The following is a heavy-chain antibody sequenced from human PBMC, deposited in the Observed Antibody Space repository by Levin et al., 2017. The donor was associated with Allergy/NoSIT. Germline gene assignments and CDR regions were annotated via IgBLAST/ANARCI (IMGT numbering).Heavy chain of an antibody. Sequence: GGSLRLSYIFSGFTFSNYNMNWVRQAPGKGLQWVSYITSGSDTIHYADSVRGRFTVSRDNARNSLYLQMNSLRDEDTAVYYCAGPIGRKSGSSSGFWGQGTLVTVSS. V-gene: IGHV3-48*02. CDR3: AGPIGRKSGSSSGF. D-gene: IGHD1-26*01. J-gene: IGHJ4*02. CDR2: ITSGSDTI. CDR1: GFTFSNYN.